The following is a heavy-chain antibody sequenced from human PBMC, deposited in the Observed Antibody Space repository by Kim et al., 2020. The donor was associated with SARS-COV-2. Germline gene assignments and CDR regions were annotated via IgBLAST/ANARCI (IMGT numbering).Heavy chain of an antibody. Sequence: NYNPSLKSRVTILVDTSKNQFSLRLSSVTAADTAVYYCARGTVVVAAIDYWGQGTLVTVSS. V-gene: IGHV4-59*09. CDR3: ARGTVVVAAIDY. J-gene: IGHJ4*02. D-gene: IGHD2-15*01.